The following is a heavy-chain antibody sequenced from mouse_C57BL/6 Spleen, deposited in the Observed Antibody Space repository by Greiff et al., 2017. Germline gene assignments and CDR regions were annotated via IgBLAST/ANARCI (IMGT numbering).Heavy chain of an antibody. CDR1: GYTFTDYE. D-gene: IGHD3-2*02. V-gene: IGHV1-15*01. CDR3: TSSGYFAY. Sequence: QVQLQQSGAELVRPGASVTLSCKASGYTFTDYEMHWVKQTPVHGLEWIGAIDPETGGTAYNQKFKGKAILTADKSSSTAYLELRSLTSEDSAVYYCTSSGYFAYWGQGTLVTVSA. J-gene: IGHJ3*01. CDR2: IDPETGGT.